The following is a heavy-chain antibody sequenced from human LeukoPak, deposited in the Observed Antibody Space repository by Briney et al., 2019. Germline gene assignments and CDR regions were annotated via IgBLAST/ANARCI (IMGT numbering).Heavy chain of an antibody. CDR2: ISGSGSTI. CDR3: ARVGYSSSWSPSDY. CDR1: EFTFNNYE. V-gene: IGHV3-48*03. J-gene: IGHJ4*02. Sequence: PGESLRLSCAASEFTFNNYEMNWVRQAPGKGLEWVSYISGSGSTIYYADSVKGRFTLSRDNAKNSLYLQMNSLRAEDTAVYYCARVGYSSSWSPSDYWGQGALVTVSS. D-gene: IGHD6-13*01.